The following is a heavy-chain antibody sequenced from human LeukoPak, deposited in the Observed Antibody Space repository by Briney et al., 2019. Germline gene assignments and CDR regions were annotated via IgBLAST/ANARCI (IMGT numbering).Heavy chain of an antibody. V-gene: IGHV3-21*01. J-gene: IGHJ6*02. D-gene: IGHD1/OR15-1a*01. CDR3: ARDRVNTGFYHGMDV. Sequence: GGSLRLSRAASGITFSSYSMNWVRQAPGKGLEWVSSITGTGSYIDYADSVRGRFTISRDNAKNSLYLQMNSLRAEDTAVYYCARDRVNTGFYHGMDVWGQGTTVTVSS. CDR2: ITGTGSYI. CDR1: GITFSSYS.